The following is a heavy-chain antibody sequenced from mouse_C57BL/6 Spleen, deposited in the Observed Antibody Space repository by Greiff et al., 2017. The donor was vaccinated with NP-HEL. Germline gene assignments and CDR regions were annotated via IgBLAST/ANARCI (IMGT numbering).Heavy chain of an antibody. CDR1: GFTFSNYW. V-gene: IGHV6-3*01. Sequence: EVMLVESGGGLVQPGGSMKLSCVASGFTFSNYWMNWVRQSPEKGLEWVAQIRLKSDHYATHYAESVKGRFTISRYDSIISVYLQMNNLRADDTGIYYCTGEGWFPWYFDVWGTGTTVTVSS. D-gene: IGHD2-3*01. CDR3: TGEGWFPWYFDV. CDR2: IRLKSDHYAT. J-gene: IGHJ1*03.